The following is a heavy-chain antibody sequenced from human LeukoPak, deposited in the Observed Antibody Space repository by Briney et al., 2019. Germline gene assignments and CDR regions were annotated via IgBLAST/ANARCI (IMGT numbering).Heavy chain of an antibody. CDR3: ATSYSYGSSPGDY. CDR1: GGSFSGYY. CDR2: INHSGST. V-gene: IGHV4-34*01. J-gene: IGHJ4*02. D-gene: IGHD5-18*01. Sequence: SETLSLTCAVYGGSFSGYYWSWIRQPPGKGLEWIGEINHSGSTNYNPSLKSRVTISVDTSKNQFSLKLSSVTAADTAVYYCATSYSYGSSPGDYWGQGTLVTVSS.